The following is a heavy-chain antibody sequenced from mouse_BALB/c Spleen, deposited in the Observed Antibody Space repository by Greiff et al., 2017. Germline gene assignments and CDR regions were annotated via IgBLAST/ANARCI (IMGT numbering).Heavy chain of an antibody. CDR1: GFNIKDTY. D-gene: IGHD2-4*01. J-gene: IGHJ4*01. V-gene: IGHV14-3*02. CDR2: IDPANGNT. CDR3: ARTMITKDAMDY. Sequence: VQLKQSGAELVKPGASVKLSCTASGFNIKDTYMHWVKQRPEQGLEWIGRIDPANGNTKYDPKFQGKATITADTSSNTAYLQLSSLTSEDTAVYYCARTMITKDAMDYWGQGTSVTVSS.